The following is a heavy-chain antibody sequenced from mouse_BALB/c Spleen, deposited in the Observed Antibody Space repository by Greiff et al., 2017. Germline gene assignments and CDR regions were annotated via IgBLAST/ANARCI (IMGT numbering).Heavy chain of an antibody. CDR2: IYPGSGST. J-gene: IGHJ2*01. Sequence: LQQPGSELVRPGASVKLSCKASGYTFTSYWMHWVKQRPGQGLEWIGNIYPGSGSTNYDEKFKSKATLTVDTSSSTAYMQLSSLTSEDSAVYYCFHYYGYDWGQGTTLTVSS. CDR1: GYTFTSYW. V-gene: IGHV1S22*01. D-gene: IGHD1-2*01. CDR3: FHYYGYD.